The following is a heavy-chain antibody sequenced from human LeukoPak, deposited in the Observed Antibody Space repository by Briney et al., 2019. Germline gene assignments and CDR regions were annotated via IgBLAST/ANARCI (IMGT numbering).Heavy chain of an antibody. J-gene: IGHJ4*02. CDR1: GYSISSNHY. Sequence: SETLSLTCAVSGYSISSNHYWGWIRQPPGKGLEWIGSIYHSGSTYYKPSLKSRVTISVDTSKNQFSLRLSSVTPADTAVYYCARGTSYPYDNFDYWGQGTLVTVSS. V-gene: IGHV4-38-2*01. D-gene: IGHD3-16*01. CDR3: ARGTSYPYDNFDY. CDR2: IYHSGST.